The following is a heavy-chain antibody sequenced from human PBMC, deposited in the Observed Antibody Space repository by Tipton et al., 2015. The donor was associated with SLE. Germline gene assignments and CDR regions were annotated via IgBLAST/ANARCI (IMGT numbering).Heavy chain of an antibody. CDR1: GFTFSSYA. V-gene: IGHV3-64*01. CDR2: ISSNGGST. J-gene: IGHJ4*02. CDR3: ARDSGYSGTYIDY. Sequence: SLRLSCAASGFTFSSYAMHWVRQAPGKGLEYFSAISSNGGSTYYANSVKGRFTISRDNSKNTLYLQMGSLRAEDMAVYYCARDSGYSGTYIDYWGQGTLVTVSS. D-gene: IGHD1-26*01.